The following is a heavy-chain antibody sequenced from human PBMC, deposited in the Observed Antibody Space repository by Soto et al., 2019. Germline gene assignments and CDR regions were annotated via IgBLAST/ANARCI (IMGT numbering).Heavy chain of an antibody. J-gene: IGHJ6*02. CDR1: GFTFSSYG. V-gene: IGHV3-33*01. CDR2: IWYDGSNK. D-gene: IGHD6-6*01. Sequence: GGSLRLSCAASGFTFSSYGMHWVRQAPGKGLEWVAVIWYDGSNKYYADSVKGRFTISRDNSKNTLYLQMNSLRAEDTAVYYCARAFEYSRLTGMDVWGQGTTVTVSS. CDR3: ARAFEYSRLTGMDV.